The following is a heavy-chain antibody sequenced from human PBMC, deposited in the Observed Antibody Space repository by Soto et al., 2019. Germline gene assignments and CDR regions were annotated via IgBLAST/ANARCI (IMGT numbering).Heavy chain of an antibody. CDR1: GYTFTSYG. Sequence: QVQLVQSGAEVKKPGASVKVSCKACGYTFTSYGISWVRQAPGQGLEWMGWISAYNGNTNYAPKLQGRVTMTTDTFTSTAYMELRSLRSDDTAVYYSARDRGAYGMDVWGQGTTVTVSS. V-gene: IGHV1-18*01. CDR2: ISAYNGNT. J-gene: IGHJ6*02. CDR3: ARDRGAYGMDV.